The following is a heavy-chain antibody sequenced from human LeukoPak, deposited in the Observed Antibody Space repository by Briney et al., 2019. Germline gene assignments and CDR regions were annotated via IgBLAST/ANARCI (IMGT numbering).Heavy chain of an antibody. D-gene: IGHD4-17*01. CDR1: GFTFSSYG. Sequence: GGSLRLSCAASGFTFSSYGMHWVRQAPGKGPEWVAVISYDGSNKYYADSVKGRFTISRDNPKNTLYLQMNSLRAEDTAVYYCAKDSYRRTVTTGWFDPWGQGTLVTVSS. CDR2: ISYDGSNK. CDR3: AKDSYRRTVTTGWFDP. J-gene: IGHJ5*02. V-gene: IGHV3-30*18.